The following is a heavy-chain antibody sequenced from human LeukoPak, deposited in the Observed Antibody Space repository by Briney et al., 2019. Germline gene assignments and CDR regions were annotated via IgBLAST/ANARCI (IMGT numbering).Heavy chain of an antibody. D-gene: IGHD3-10*01. Sequence: GGSLRLSCAASGFTFSLYWMTWVRQSPGKGLEWVSYISSSGSTIYYADSVKGRFTISRDNAKNSLYLQMNSLRAEDTAVYYCARVPLYYYYGSGSYRDYWGQGTLVTVSS. CDR1: GFTFSLYW. J-gene: IGHJ4*02. V-gene: IGHV3-48*04. CDR3: ARVPLYYYYGSGSYRDY. CDR2: ISSSGSTI.